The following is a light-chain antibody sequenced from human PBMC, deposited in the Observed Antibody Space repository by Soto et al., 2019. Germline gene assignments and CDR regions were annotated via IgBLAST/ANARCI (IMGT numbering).Light chain of an antibody. CDR1: QSIGTF. CDR3: QQAFSAEWT. Sequence: IQMTHSPSTLSVSFGDMVSITFRAIQSIGTFLNWYQQKPGEAPNLLIHTSFSLSSGVPSRFSGSGSGTDFTLTIRSLQPEDFATYFCQQAFSAEWTFGQGTKVDLK. J-gene: IGKJ1*01. V-gene: IGKV1-39*01. CDR2: TSF.